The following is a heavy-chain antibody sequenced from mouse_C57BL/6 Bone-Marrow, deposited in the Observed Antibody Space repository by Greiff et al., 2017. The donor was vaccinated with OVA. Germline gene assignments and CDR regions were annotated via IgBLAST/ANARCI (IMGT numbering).Heavy chain of an antibody. CDR2: INSAGSST. V-gene: IGHV5-16*01. CDR1: GFTFSDYY. J-gene: IGHJ4*01. D-gene: IGHD2-1*01. CDR3: ARLYVNLLAMDY. Sequence: DVMLVESEGGLVQPGSSMKLSCTASGFTFSDYYMAWVRQVPEPGLEWVANINSAGSSTYYLASLKSRFIISRDNAKNILYLQMSSLKSEDTATYYCARLYVNLLAMDYWGQGTSVTVSS.